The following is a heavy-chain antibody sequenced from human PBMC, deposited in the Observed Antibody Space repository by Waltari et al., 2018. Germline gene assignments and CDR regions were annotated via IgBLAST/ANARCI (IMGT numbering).Heavy chain of an antibody. Sequence: EVQLVESGGGLVQPGGSLRLSCAASGFTFSSYWMIWVRQAPGKGLEWVANIKQDGSEKYYVDSVKGRFTISRDNAKNSLYLQMNSLGAEDTAVYYCARGVVGATRSFDSWGQGTLVTVSS. D-gene: IGHD1-26*01. J-gene: IGHJ4*02. CDR1: GFTFSSYW. CDR3: ARGVVGATRSFDS. CDR2: IKQDGSEK. V-gene: IGHV3-7*01.